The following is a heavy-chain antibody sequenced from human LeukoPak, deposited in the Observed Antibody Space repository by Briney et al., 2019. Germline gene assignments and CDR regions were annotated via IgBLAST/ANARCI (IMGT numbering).Heavy chain of an antibody. D-gene: IGHD3-10*02. CDR3: VELGITMIGGV. V-gene: IGHV3-74*01. CDR2: IHPDGKKT. Sequence: GGPLRLPCAASGFTFSNYWMPWVPQAPGKGLVWVSRIHPDGKKTAYADCVKGRFTISRDNAKNSLYLQMNSLRAEDTAVYYCVELGITMIGGVGGKGTTVTIP. J-gene: IGHJ6*03. CDR1: GFTFSNYW.